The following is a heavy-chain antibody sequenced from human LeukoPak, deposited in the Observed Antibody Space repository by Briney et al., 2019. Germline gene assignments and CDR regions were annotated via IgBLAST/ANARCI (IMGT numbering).Heavy chain of an antibody. Sequence: GSLRLSCASSGFTFSRYWMSWVRQAPGKGLEWVANIKQDGSEKYYVDSVKGRFTISRDNAKNSLFLQMNSLRAEDTAVYYCARDYRVPAALLDSWGQGTLVTVSS. CDR1: GFTFSRYW. CDR3: ARDYRVPAALLDS. D-gene: IGHD2-2*02. J-gene: IGHJ4*02. V-gene: IGHV3-7*04. CDR2: IKQDGSEK.